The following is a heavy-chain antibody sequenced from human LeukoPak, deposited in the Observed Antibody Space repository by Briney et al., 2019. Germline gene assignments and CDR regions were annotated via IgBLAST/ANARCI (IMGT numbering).Heavy chain of an antibody. Sequence: KPSETLSLTCTVSGAPLRGYYWTWIRRPPGKGLEWIGRIYTSGNTNYNPSLKSRVTMSVDTSKNQFSLKLSSVTAADTAVYYCATTTNHDYWGQGTLVTVSS. V-gene: IGHV4-4*07. CDR1: GAPLRGYY. CDR2: IYTSGNT. CDR3: ATTTNHDY. D-gene: IGHD1-1*01. J-gene: IGHJ4*02.